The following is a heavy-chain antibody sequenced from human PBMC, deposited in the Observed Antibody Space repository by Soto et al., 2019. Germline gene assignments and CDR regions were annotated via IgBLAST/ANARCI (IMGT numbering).Heavy chain of an antibody. V-gene: IGHV4-4*02. CDR2: IYRTGST. CDR3: ASRDPGTSVDY. J-gene: IGHJ4*02. D-gene: IGHD1-7*01. Sequence: HSDSLALGCAVSSGSVKSTNGGAWVRQPPGQGLEWIGEIYRTGSTNYNPSLKSRVTISLDKSENQFSLKVTSLTAADTAVYYCASRDPGTSVDYWGQGTLVTVSS. CDR1: SGSVKSTNG.